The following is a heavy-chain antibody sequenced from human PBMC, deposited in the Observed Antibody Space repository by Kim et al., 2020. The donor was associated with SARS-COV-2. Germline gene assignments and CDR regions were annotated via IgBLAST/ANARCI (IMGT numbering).Heavy chain of an antibody. CDR2: ISASSENA. CDR1: GFTFSTYA. CDR3: VKGTPSIYGKSDY. D-gene: IGHD2-2*02. J-gene: IGHJ4*02. Sequence: GGSLRLSCAASGFTFSTYAMTWVRQAPGKGLEWVASISASSENAYYAGSVKGRFTISRDNSKNTLFLQMSSLRAEATAVYYCVKGTPSIYGKSDYGGQGT. V-gene: IGHV3-23*01.